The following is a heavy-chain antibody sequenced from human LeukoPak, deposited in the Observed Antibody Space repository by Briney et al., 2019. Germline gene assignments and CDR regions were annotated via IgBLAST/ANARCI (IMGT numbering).Heavy chain of an antibody. Sequence: GGSLRLSCAASGFTFDDYGMSWVRQAPGKGLEWVSGINWNGGSTGYADSVKGRFTISRDNAKNSLYLQMNSLRAEDTALYHCARDPGYCSGGSCQSLGRGMDVWGQGTTVTVSS. CDR2: INWNGGST. J-gene: IGHJ6*02. CDR3: ARDPGYCSGGSCQSLGRGMDV. CDR1: GFTFDDYG. D-gene: IGHD2-15*01. V-gene: IGHV3-20*01.